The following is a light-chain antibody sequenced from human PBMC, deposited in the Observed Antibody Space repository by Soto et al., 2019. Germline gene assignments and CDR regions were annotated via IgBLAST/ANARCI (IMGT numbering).Light chain of an antibody. J-gene: IGLJ1*01. CDR3: FSFTTTSTHV. CDR2: DVS. Sequence: QSALAQPRSVSGSPGQSVTISCTGTSSDVGGYDFVSWYQQHPGKAPKLMISDVSKRPSGVPDRFSGSKSGNTASLTISGLQAEDEAEYFCFSFTTTSTHVFGTGTKVTVL. V-gene: IGLV2-11*01. CDR1: SSDVGGYDF.